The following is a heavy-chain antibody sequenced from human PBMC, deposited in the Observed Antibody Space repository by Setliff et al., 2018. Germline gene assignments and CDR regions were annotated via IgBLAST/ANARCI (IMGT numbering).Heavy chain of an antibody. J-gene: IGHJ4*02. D-gene: IGHD2-21*01. CDR3: ATEKFPGDWGDY. V-gene: IGHV1-18*01. CDR1: GYTFTSYA. Sequence: ASVKVSCKASGYTFTSYAMNWVRQAPGQGLEWMGWISAYNGNTNYAQKLQGRVTMTTDTSTSTAYMELTSLRSDDTAVYYCATEKFPGDWGDYWGQGTLVTVSS. CDR2: ISAYNGNT.